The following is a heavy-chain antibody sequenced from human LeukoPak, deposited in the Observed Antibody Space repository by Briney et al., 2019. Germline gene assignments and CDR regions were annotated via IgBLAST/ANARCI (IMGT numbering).Heavy chain of an antibody. V-gene: IGHV4-59*01. D-gene: IGHD6-19*01. CDR1: GGSISSYY. CDR3: ARVWYSSGWYKGAAFDI. J-gene: IGHJ3*02. CDR2: IYYSGST. Sequence: SETLSLTCTVSGGSISSYYWSWIRQPPGKGLEWIGYIYYSGSTNYNPSLESRVTISVDTSKNQFSLKLSSVTAADTAVYYCARVWYSSGWYKGAAFDIWGQGTMVTVSS.